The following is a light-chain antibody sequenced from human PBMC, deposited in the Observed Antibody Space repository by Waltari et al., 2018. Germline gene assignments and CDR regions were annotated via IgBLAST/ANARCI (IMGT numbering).Light chain of an antibody. Sequence: DIVMTQSPDSLAVSLAERATIHGKFPQSVLYSSNNKNYLAWYQQKPGQPPKLLIYWASTRESGVPDRFSGSGSGTDFTLTISSLQAEDVAVYYCQQYYSTALTFGGGTKVEIK. CDR2: WAS. CDR1: QSVLYSSNNKNY. V-gene: IGKV4-1*01. CDR3: QQYYSTALT. J-gene: IGKJ4*01.